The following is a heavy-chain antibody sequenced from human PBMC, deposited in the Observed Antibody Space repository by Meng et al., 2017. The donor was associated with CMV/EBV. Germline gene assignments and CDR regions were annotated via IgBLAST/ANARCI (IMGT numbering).Heavy chain of an antibody. CDR2: INHSGST. CDR3: ARGVGGWFNP. D-gene: IGHD1-26*01. CDR1: GGSFSGYY. Sequence: GQVRGGGAGLLKPPEHLSPPGAGFGGSFSGYYWSWLRQPPGKGVEWIGEINHSGSTNYNPSLKSRVTISVDTSKNQFSLKLSSVTAADTAVYYCARGVGGWFNPWGQGTLVTVSS. J-gene: IGHJ5*02. V-gene: IGHV4-34*01.